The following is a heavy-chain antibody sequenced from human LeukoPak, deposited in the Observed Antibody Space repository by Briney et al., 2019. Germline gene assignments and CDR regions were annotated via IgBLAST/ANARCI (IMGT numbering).Heavy chain of an antibody. Sequence: SGTLSLTCTVSGGSISSYYWSWIRQPPGKGLEWIGYIYYSGSTNYNPSLKSRVTISVDTSKNQFSLKLSSVTAADTAVYYCARARRERYYYYYMDVWGKGTTVTISS. D-gene: IGHD1-1*01. CDR3: ARARRERYYYYYMDV. CDR1: GGSISSYY. CDR2: IYYSGST. V-gene: IGHV4-59*01. J-gene: IGHJ6*03.